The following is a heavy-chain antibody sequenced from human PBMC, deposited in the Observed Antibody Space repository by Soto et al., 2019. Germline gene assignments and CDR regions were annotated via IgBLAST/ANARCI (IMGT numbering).Heavy chain of an antibody. J-gene: IGHJ4*02. V-gene: IGHV1-24*01. Sequence: QVQLVQSGAEVKKPGASVKVSCKVSGYTLTELSMHWVRQTPGKGLEWMGGFDPEGGETIYAQKFQGRVTMTEDTYRDTAYMALSSLRSEDTAVYYCATFGSRSGDGGVIVYWGQGTLVTVSS. CDR2: FDPEGGET. D-gene: IGHD3-16*01. CDR3: ATFGSRSGDGGVIVY. CDR1: GYTLTELS.